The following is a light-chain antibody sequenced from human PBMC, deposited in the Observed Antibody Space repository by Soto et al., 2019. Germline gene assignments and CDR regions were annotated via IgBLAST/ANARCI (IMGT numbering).Light chain of an antibody. V-gene: IGKV3-15*01. CDR1: QSVSSY. Sequence: EIVMTQSPATLSVSPGGRATLSCRASQSVSSYLAWYQQRPGQPPRLLIYRASTMATGVPARFSGSGSGTEFSLTLSSLPSEDFALYYCQQYSTWPPRYTFGQGTKLEI. CDR3: QQYSTWPPRYT. J-gene: IGKJ2*01. CDR2: RAS.